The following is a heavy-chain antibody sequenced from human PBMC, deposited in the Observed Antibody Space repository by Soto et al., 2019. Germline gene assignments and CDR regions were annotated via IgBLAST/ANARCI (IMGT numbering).Heavy chain of an antibody. Sequence: GGSLRLSCAGSGFTFSSYSMNWVRQAPGKGLEWVSYISSSSSTIYYAESVKGRFTISRDNAKNSLYLQMNSLRDEDTAVYYCARLSIAAAGTFGMDVWGQGTTVTVSS. V-gene: IGHV3-48*02. CDR1: GFTFSSYS. J-gene: IGHJ6*02. D-gene: IGHD6-13*01. CDR3: ARLSIAAAGTFGMDV. CDR2: ISSSSSTI.